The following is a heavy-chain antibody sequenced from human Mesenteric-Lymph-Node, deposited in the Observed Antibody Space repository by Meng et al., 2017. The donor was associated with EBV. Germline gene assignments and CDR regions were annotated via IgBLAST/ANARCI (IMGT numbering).Heavy chain of an antibody. CDR1: GGSFSGYY. J-gene: IGHJ4*02. CDR2: INHSGST. CDR3: ARGYGSGHL. Sequence: VNPEQVGAGPLNLSETLSLPWAVYGGSFSGYYWSWIRQPPGKGLEWIGEINHSGSTNHNPSLKSRVTISVDTSKNQFSLKLSSVTAADTAVYYCARGYGSGHLWGQGTLVTVSS. V-gene: IGHV4-34*01. D-gene: IGHD3-10*01.